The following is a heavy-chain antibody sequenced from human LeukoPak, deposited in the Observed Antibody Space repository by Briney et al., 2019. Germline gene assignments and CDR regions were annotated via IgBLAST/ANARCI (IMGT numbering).Heavy chain of an antibody. CDR3: ARGPAEVVVVPAAGYNDAFDI. V-gene: IGHV3-21*01. CDR2: ISSSSSYI. CDR1: GFTFSSYS. D-gene: IGHD2-2*01. Sequence: GGSLRLSCAASGFTFSSYSMNWVRQAPGKGLEWVSSISSSSSYIYYADSVKGRFTISRDNAKNSLYLQMNSLRAEDTAVYYCARGPAEVVVVPAAGYNDAFDIWGQGTMVTVSS. J-gene: IGHJ3*02.